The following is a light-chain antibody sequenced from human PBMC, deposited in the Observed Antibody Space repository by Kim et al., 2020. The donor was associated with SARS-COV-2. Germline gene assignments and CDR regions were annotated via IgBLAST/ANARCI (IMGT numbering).Light chain of an antibody. V-gene: IGLV1-44*01. J-gene: IGLJ1*01. CDR2: SNN. Sequence: QSVLTQPPSASGTPGQRVTISCSGSSSNIGSNTVKWYQQLLGTAPKLLIYSNNQRPSGVPDRFSGSKSGISASLAISGLQSEDEADYYCAAWDDSLNGYVFGTGTKVTVL. CDR1: SSNIGSNT. CDR3: AAWDDSLNGYV.